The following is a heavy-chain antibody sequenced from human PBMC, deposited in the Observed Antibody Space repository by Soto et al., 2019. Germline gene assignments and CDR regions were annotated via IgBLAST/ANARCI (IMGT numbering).Heavy chain of an antibody. J-gene: IGHJ6*03. CDR1: GYTFTSYD. CDR3: ARNPVYYGSGSFPKYYYYYMDV. CDR2: MNPNSGNT. Sequence: QVQLVQSGAEVKKPGASVKVSCKASGYTFTSYDINRVRQATGQGLEWMGWMNPNSGNTGYAQKFQGRVTMTRNTSISTAYMELSSLRSEDTAVYYCARNPVYYGSGSFPKYYYYYMDVWGKGTTVTVSS. V-gene: IGHV1-8*01. D-gene: IGHD3-10*01.